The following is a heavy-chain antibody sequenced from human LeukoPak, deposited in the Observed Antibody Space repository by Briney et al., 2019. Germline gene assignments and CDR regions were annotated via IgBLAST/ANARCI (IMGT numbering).Heavy chain of an antibody. D-gene: IGHD1-26*01. Sequence: ASVKVSCKASGYTFTSYGIIWVRQAPGQGLEYMGWITAYNDNTNYVQNFDGRVTMTTNTSTNTAYMEVRRLRSDDTAVYYCARGGVGATADYWGQGTLVTVSS. CDR2: ITAYNDNT. J-gene: IGHJ4*02. CDR3: ARGGVGATADY. CDR1: GYTFTSYG. V-gene: IGHV1-18*01.